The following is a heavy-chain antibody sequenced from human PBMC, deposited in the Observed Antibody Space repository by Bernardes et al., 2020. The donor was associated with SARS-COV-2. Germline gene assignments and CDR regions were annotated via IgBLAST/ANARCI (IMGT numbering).Heavy chain of an antibody. V-gene: IGHV3-74*01. CDR1: GFTFSSYW. CDR3: ARGASSGYRVDY. CDR2: ISTDGSTT. D-gene: IGHD3-22*01. Sequence: GGSLRLSCAASGFTFSSYWMHWVRQTPGRGLVWLSRISTDGSTTNYADSVKGRFTISRDNAKNTLWLQMNSLGADDTAVYYCARGASSGYRVDYWGPGTLVTVSS. J-gene: IGHJ4*02.